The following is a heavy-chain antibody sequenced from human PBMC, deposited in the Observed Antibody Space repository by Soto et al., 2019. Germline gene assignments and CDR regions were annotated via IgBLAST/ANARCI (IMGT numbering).Heavy chain of an antibody. CDR3: AGGRYCSGGSCYSGLVSVAFDI. CDR2: IYYSGST. D-gene: IGHD2-15*01. Sequence: SETLSLTCTVSGGSISSYYWSWIRQPPGKGLEWIGYIYYSGSTNYNPSLKSRVTISVDTSKNQFSLKLSSVTAADTAVYYCAGGRYCSGGSCYSGLVSVAFDIWGQGTMVTVSS. V-gene: IGHV4-59*01. CDR1: GGSISSYY. J-gene: IGHJ3*02.